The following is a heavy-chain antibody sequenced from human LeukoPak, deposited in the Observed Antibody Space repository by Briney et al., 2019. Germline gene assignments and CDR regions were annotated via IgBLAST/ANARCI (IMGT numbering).Heavy chain of an antibody. Sequence: GGSLRLSCAASGFTFSSYAMSWVRQAPGKGLEWVSGISGGGGSTYYADSVKGRFTISRDNSKNTLYLQMNSLRAEDTAVYYCANYSGSSRWFDYWGQGTLVTVSS. CDR2: ISGGGGST. V-gene: IGHV3-23*01. CDR1: GFTFSSYA. J-gene: IGHJ4*02. D-gene: IGHD6-13*01. CDR3: ANYSGSSRWFDY.